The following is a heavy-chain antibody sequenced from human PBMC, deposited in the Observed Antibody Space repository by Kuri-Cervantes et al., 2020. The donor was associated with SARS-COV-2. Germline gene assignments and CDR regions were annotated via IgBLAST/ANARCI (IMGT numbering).Heavy chain of an antibody. CDR3: AKDSDFWSGYQLFDY. CDR1: GFTFSSYS. V-gene: IGHV3-48*01. Sequence: GESLKISCAASGFTFSSYSMNWVRQAPGKGLEWVSYISSSSSTIYYADSVKGRFTISRDNSKNTLYLQMNSLRAEGTAVYYCAKDSDFWSGYQLFDYWGQGTLVTVSS. D-gene: IGHD3-3*01. CDR2: ISSSSSTI. J-gene: IGHJ4*02.